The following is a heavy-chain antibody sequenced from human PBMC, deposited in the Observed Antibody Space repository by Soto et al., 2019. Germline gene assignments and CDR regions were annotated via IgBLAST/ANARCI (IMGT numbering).Heavy chain of an antibody. V-gene: IGHV1-2*02. CDR2: INPNSGGT. D-gene: IGHD3-22*01. J-gene: IGHJ6*02. CDR3: ARDGTYYYDSSGYYSDYYYYGMDV. Sequence: ASVKVSCKASGYTFTGYYMHWVRQAPGQGLEWMGWINPNSGGTNYAQKFQGRVTMTRDTSISTAYMELSRLRSDDTAVYYCARDGTYYYDSSGYYSDYYYYGMDVWGQGXTVTVYS. CDR1: GYTFTGYY.